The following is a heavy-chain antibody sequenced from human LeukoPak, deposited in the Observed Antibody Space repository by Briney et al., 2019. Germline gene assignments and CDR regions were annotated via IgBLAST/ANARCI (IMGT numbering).Heavy chain of an antibody. D-gene: IGHD6-13*01. CDR1: GFTFSSYG. CDR3: AKDSSSSWNGVDY. J-gene: IGHJ4*02. Sequence: PGRSLRLSCGASGFTFSSYGMHWVRQPPGKGLEWVAFIRYDGGNKNYADSVKGRFTISRDNSKNTLYVQMNSLRAEDTAVYYCAKDSSSSWNGVDYWGQGTLVTVSS. CDR2: IRYDGGNK. V-gene: IGHV3-30*02.